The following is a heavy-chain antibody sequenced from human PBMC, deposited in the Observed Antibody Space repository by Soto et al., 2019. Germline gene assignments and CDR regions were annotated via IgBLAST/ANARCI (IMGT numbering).Heavy chain of an antibody. Sequence: HPGGSLRLSCAASGFTFSNYGMHWVRQAPGKGLEWVAVISYDGSNKYYADSVKGRFTISRDNSKNTLYLQMNSLRAEDTAVYYCAKDYYDFWSGPVVYYFDYWGQGTLVTVSS. J-gene: IGHJ4*02. CDR3: AKDYYDFWSGPVVYYFDY. CDR2: ISYDGSNK. CDR1: GFTFSNYG. D-gene: IGHD3-3*01. V-gene: IGHV3-30*18.